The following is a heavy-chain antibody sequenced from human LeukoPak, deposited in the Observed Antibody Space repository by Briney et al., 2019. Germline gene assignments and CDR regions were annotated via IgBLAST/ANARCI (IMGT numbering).Heavy chain of an antibody. CDR3: ARVSSPWSPRDAFDI. J-gene: IGHJ3*02. Sequence: SQTLSLTCAISGDSVSSNSATWNWIRQSPSRGLEWLGRTYYKSKWYNDYAVSVKSRITINSDTSKNQFSPQLSSVTPEDTAVYYCARVSSPWSPRDAFDIWGQGTVVTVSS. CDR1: GDSVSSNSAT. D-gene: IGHD1-26*01. CDR2: TYYKSKWYN. V-gene: IGHV6-1*01.